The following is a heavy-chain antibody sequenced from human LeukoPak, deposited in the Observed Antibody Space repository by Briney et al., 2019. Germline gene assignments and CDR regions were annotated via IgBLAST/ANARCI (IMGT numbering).Heavy chain of an antibody. CDR3: ATSHYSPYYFDY. V-gene: IGHV3-53*01. J-gene: IGHJ4*02. CDR1: GFTVSSNY. D-gene: IGHD5-18*01. CDR2: IYSGGTT. Sequence: PGGPLRLSCAASGFTVSSNYMSWVRQAPGRGLEWVSVIYSGGTTYYADSVKGRFTISRDNSKNTLYLQMNSLRAEDTAVYYCATSHYSPYYFDYWGQGTLVTVSS.